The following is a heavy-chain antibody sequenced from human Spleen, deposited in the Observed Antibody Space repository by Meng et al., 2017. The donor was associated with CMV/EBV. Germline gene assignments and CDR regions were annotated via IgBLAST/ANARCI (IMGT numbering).Heavy chain of an antibody. Sequence: ASVKVSCKASGYTFTGYYMHWVRQAPGQGLEWMGWINPNSGGTNYAQKFQGRVTMTRDTSISTAYMELSRLRSDDTAVYYCAVPKGRSGYYRGADAFDIWGQGTMVTVSS. J-gene: IGHJ3*02. V-gene: IGHV1-2*02. CDR1: GYTFTGYY. CDR2: INPNSGGT. CDR3: AVPKGRSGYYRGADAFDI. D-gene: IGHD3-22*01.